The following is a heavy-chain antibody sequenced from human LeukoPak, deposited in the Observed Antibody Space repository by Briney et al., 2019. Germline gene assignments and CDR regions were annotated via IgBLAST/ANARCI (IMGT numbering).Heavy chain of an antibody. J-gene: IGHJ4*02. V-gene: IGHV3-74*01. CDR1: GFNLNTYW. CDR2: ISSDGTST. Sequence: PGGSLRLYCAASGFNLNTYWMHWVRQTPGKGLVWVARISSDGTSTDYADFVEGRFTISRDNAKNTLYLQMNSLRVDDTAVYYCAPSEPGIAVAGTGDWGQGTLVTVSS. CDR3: APSEPGIAVAGTGD. D-gene: IGHD6-19*01.